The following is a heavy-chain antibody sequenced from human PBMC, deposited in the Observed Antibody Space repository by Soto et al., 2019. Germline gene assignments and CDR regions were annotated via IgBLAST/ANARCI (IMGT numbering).Heavy chain of an antibody. CDR3: ARSXXXXXXXPGVIPVDALDV. D-gene: IGHD2-21*01. CDR2: VIPIFGTT. J-gene: IGHJ3*01. V-gene: IGHV1-69*01. Sequence: QVQLVQSGAEMKKPGSSVRVSCKASGGALSSSGITWVRQAPGQGLEWVAGVIPIFGTTKNAPKFQGRVTVSADESTSTAYMELSSLTSEDTSVYFCARSXXXXXXXPGVIPVDALDVWGQGTLGTVSS. CDR1: GGALSSSG.